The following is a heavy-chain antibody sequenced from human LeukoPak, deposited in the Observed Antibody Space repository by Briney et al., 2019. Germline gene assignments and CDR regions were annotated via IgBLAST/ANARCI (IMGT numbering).Heavy chain of an antibody. D-gene: IGHD2/OR15-2a*01. V-gene: IGHV4-30-4*08. Sequence: SETLSLTCTVSGGSISSGDYYWSWIRQPPGKGLEWIGYIYYSGSTYYNPSLKSRVTISVDTSKNQFSLKLSSVTAADTAVYYCARDSMAHWFDPWGQGTLVTVSS. CDR3: ARDSMAHWFDP. J-gene: IGHJ5*02. CDR2: IYYSGST. CDR1: GGSISSGDYY.